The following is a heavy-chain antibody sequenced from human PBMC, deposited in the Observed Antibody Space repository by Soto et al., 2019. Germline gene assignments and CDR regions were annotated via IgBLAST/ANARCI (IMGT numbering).Heavy chain of an antibody. Sequence: TLSLTCTVSGGSISSYYWSWIRQPPGKALEWLARIDWDDDKYYSTSLKTRLTISKDTSKNQVVLTMTNMDPVDTATYYCARMECGYSYTSGMDVWGQGTTVTVP. CDR2: IDWDDDK. CDR3: ARMECGYSYTSGMDV. V-gene: IGHV2-70*11. CDR1: GGSISSYYW. D-gene: IGHD5-18*01. J-gene: IGHJ6*02.